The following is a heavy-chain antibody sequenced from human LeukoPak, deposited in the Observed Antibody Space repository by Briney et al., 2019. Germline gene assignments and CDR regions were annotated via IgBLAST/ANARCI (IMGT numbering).Heavy chain of an antibody. Sequence: GGSLRLSCVASGFTFSTHAMPWVRQAPGKGLEYVSGITINGGSTYYLNSVKGRFTVSRDNSKNTLFLQMGSLRAEDMAVYYCARAIYGDYASTDYYYYYGLDVWGQGTTVTVSS. D-gene: IGHD4-17*01. CDR3: ARAIYGDYASTDYYYYYGLDV. CDR2: ITINGGST. V-gene: IGHV3-64*01. J-gene: IGHJ6*02. CDR1: GFTFSTHA.